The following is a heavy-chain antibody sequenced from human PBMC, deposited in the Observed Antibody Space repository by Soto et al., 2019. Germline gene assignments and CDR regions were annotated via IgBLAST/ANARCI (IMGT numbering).Heavy chain of an antibody. CDR1: GGSISSSSYY. J-gene: IGHJ5*02. Sequence: QLQLQESGPGLVKPSETLSLTCTVSGGSISSSSYYWGWIRQPPGKGLEWIGSIYYSGSTYYNPSLKSRVSISVDTSQNQFSLKLSSVTAADTAVYYRARQCSAEGGGSCYENWFDPWGQGTLVTVSS. CDR2: IYYSGST. CDR3: ARQCSAEGGGSCYENWFDP. D-gene: IGHD2-15*01. V-gene: IGHV4-39*01.